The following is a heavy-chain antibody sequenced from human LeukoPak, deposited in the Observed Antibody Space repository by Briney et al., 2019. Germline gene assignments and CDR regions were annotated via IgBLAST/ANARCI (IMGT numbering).Heavy chain of an antibody. V-gene: IGHV1-18*01. J-gene: IGHJ4*02. CDR2: ISAYNGNT. CDR3: ARDLRITIFGVVIPLDY. Sequence: GASVKVSCRASGYTFTSYGISWVRQAPGQGGEWVGWISAYNGNTNYAQKLQGRVTMTTDTSTSSAYMELRSLRSDHTAVYYCARDLRITIFGVVIPLDYWGQGTLVTVSS. D-gene: IGHD3-3*01. CDR1: GYTFTSYG.